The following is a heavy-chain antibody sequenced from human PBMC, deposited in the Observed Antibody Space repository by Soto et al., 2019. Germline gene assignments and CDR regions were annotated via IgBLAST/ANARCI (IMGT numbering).Heavy chain of an antibody. Sequence: WASVKVSCKASGYTFTSYAMHWVRQAPGQRLEWMGWINAGNGNTKYSQKFQGRVTITRDTSASTAYMELSSLRSEDTAVYYCARDEALLWFGELLYVGIDYWGQGTLVTVSS. J-gene: IGHJ4*02. CDR3: ARDEALLWFGELLYVGIDY. CDR2: INAGNGNT. D-gene: IGHD3-10*01. V-gene: IGHV1-3*01. CDR1: GYTFTSYA.